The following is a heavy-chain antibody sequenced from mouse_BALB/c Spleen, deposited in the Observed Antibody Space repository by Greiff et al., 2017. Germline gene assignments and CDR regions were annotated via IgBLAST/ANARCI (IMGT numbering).Heavy chain of an antibody. CDR1: GYAFTNYL. D-gene: IGHD2-14*01. Sequence: QVQLQQSGAELVRPGTSVKVSCKASGYAFTNYLIEWVKQRPGQGLEWIGVINPGSGGTNYNEKFKGKATLTADKSSSTAYMQLSSLTSDDSAVYFCANAYYRYGFAYWGQGTLVTVSA. CDR2: INPGSGGT. V-gene: IGHV1-54*01. CDR3: ANAYYRYGFAY. J-gene: IGHJ3*01.